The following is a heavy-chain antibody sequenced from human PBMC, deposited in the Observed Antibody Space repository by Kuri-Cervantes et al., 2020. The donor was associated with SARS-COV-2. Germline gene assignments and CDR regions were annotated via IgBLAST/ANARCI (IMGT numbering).Heavy chain of an antibody. CDR1: GGSISSGGYY. V-gene: IGHV4-30-2*01. CDR2: IYHSGST. Sequence: LRLSCTVSGGSISSGGYYWSWIRQPPGKGLEWIGYIYHSGSTYYNPSLKSRVTISVDRSKNQFSLKLSSVTAADTAVYYCARGGGSYPNYYYYMDVWGKGTTVIVSS. CDR3: ARGGGSYPNYYYYMDV. D-gene: IGHD1-26*01. J-gene: IGHJ6*03.